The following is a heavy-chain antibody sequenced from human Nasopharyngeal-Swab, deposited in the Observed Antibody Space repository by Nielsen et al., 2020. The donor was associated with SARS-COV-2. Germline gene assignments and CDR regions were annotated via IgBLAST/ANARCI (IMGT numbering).Heavy chain of an antibody. CDR1: GFTVSRNY. CDR3: ARAEDYYDSSGYFYYYYYGMDV. V-gene: IGHV3-66*01. J-gene: IGHJ6*02. Sequence: GESLKISCAASGFTVSRNYMSWVRQAPGKGLEWVSVIYSGGSTYYADSVKGRFTISRDNSKKTLYLQVNSLRAEDTAVYYCARAEDYYDSSGYFYYYYYGMDVWGQGTTVTVSS. CDR2: IYSGGST. D-gene: IGHD3-22*01.